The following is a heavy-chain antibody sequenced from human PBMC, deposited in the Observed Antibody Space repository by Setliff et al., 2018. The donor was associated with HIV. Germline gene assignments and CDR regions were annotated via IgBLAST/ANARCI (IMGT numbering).Heavy chain of an antibody. CDR1: GFTFSDYY. V-gene: IGHV3-11*01. Sequence: GGSLRLSCAASGFTFSDYYMTWIRQVPGKGLECLSYIGGSGSDINYEDSVKGRFTISRDNAKNSLYLQMNSLRAEDTAIYYCTRDPRPMDVWGKGTTVTAPQ. CDR2: IGGSGSDI. J-gene: IGHJ6*04. CDR3: TRDPRPMDV.